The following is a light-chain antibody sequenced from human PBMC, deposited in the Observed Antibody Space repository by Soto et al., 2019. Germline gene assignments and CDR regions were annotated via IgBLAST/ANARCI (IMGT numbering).Light chain of an antibody. CDR3: QKYNNWPPIT. J-gene: IGKJ5*01. CDR2: GAS. Sequence: EIVLTQSPGTLSLSPGERATLSCRASQSVSSSYLAWYQQKPGQAPRLLIYGASNRATGIPDRFSGSGSGTEFTLTISRLQSEDFAVYYCQKYNNWPPITVGQGTRLEIK. V-gene: IGKV3-20*01. CDR1: QSVSSSY.